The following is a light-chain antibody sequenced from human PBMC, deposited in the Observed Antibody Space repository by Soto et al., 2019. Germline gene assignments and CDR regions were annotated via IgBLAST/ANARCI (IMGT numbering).Light chain of an antibody. V-gene: IGKV4-1*01. J-gene: IGKJ2*01. CDR2: WGS. CDR3: QQYYTTPYT. CDR1: QSVLSSSNNKNY. Sequence: DIVMTQSPDSLAVSLGERATIHCKSSQSVLSSSNNKNYLVWYQQKPGQPPKSLIYWGSTRESWVPDRFSGSGSATDFTLTISSLQAEDVALYYCQQYYTTPYTFGQGTKLEI.